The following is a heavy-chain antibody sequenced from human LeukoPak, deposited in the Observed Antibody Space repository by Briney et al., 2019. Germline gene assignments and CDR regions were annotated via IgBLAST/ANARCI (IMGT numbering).Heavy chain of an antibody. D-gene: IGHD6-13*01. J-gene: IGHJ4*02. CDR2: IFHSGST. V-gene: IGHV4-38-2*02. CDR3: ASRKYSSSWYSYFDY. Sequence: SETLSLTCTVSGYSISSGYFWGWIRQPPGKGLEWIGSIFHSGSTNYNPSLKSRVAISVDTSKNQFSLKLSSVTAADTAVYYCASRKYSSSWYSYFDYWGQGTLVTVSS. CDR1: GYSISSGYF.